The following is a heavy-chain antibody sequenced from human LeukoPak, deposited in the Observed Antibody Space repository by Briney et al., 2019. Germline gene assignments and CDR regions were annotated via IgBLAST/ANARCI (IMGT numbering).Heavy chain of an antibody. J-gene: IGHJ5*02. D-gene: IGHD4-17*01. CDR3: ARDPFFTTVTNWFEP. Sequence: RGGSLGLSCAASGFTFSSYAMQWVRQAPGKGLQWVSVISYDGSNKYYADSVKGRFTISRDNSKNTLYLQMNSLRAEDTAVYYCARDPFFTTVTNWFEPWGQGTLVTVSS. V-gene: IGHV3-30-3*01. CDR2: ISYDGSNK. CDR1: GFTFSSYA.